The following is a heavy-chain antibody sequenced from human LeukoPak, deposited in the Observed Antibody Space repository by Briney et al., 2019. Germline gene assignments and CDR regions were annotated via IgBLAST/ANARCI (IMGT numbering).Heavy chain of an antibody. CDR1: GSSVTTSY. CDR2: IYSGGST. J-gene: IGHJ4*02. V-gene: IGHV3-66*01. CDR3: ARASTDNWYNYFDL. D-gene: IGHD1/OR15-1a*01. Sequence: GGSLRISCAASGSSVTTSYLSWVRQAPGKGLEWVSLIYSGGSTYYADSVKGRFSISRDKSKYTLYLQINSLRAEDTAVYYCARASTDNWYNYFDLWGQGTLVTVSS.